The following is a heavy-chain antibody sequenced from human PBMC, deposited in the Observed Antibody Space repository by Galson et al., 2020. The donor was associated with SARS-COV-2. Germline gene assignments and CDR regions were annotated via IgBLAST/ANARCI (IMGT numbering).Heavy chain of an antibody. D-gene: IGHD3-16*01. CDR3: ARGHRGVVPSPVLGLGPFYSYYYMDV. CDR1: GGSFSGYS. Sequence: SETLSLTCAVYGGSFSGYSWTWIRQAPGKGLEWIGEINISGNTTYSPSLRSRVTISVDTSKNQFSLSLTSVTTADTAVYYCARGHRGVVPSPVLGLGPFYSYYYMDVWGKGTTVSVSS. V-gene: IGHV4-34*01. CDR2: INISGNT. J-gene: IGHJ6*03.